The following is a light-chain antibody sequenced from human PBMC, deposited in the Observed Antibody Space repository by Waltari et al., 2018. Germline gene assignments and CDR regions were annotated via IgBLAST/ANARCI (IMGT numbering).Light chain of an antibody. V-gene: IGLV3-1*01. J-gene: IGLJ2*01. CDR1: KLGDKY. Sequence: SYELTQPPSVSVSPGQTASITCSGDKLGDKYPCWYQQKPGQSPVVVLSQDTKRPSGIPERFSGSNSGNTATLTISGTQAMDEADDYCQAWDSSTYHVVFGGGTKLTVL. CDR2: QDT. CDR3: QAWDSSTYHVV.